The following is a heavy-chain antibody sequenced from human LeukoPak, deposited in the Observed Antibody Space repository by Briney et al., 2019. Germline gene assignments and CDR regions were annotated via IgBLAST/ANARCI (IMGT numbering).Heavy chain of an antibody. CDR1: GFTFSSYS. D-gene: IGHD6-13*01. V-gene: IGHV3-21*01. J-gene: IGHJ5*02. CDR2: ISSSRSYI. CDR3: ARGSVYSSSWLNWFDP. Sequence: SGGSLRLSCAASGFTFSSYSMNWVRQAPGKGLEWVSSISSSRSYIYYADSVKGRFTISRDNAKNSLYLPMNSLRAEDTAVYYCARGSVYSSSWLNWFDPWGQGTLVTVSS.